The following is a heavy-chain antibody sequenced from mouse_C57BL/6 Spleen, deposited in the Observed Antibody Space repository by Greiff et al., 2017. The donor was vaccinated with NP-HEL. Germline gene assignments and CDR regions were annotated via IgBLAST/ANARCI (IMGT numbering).Heavy chain of an antibody. CDR2: IDPSDSYT. V-gene: IGHV1-59*01. Sequence: QVQLQQPGAELVRPGTSVKLSCKASGYTFTSCWMHWVKQRPGQGLEWIGVIDPSDSYTNYNQKFKGKATLTVDTSSSTAYMQLSSLTSEDSAVYYCARRGIYYDYDGRYYFDYWGQGTTLTVSS. J-gene: IGHJ2*01. CDR3: ARRGIYYDYDGRYYFDY. D-gene: IGHD2-4*01. CDR1: GYTFTSCW.